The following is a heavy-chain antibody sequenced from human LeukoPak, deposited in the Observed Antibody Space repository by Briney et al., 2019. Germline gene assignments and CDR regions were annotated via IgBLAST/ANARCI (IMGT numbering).Heavy chain of an antibody. V-gene: IGHV3-21*01. D-gene: IGHD3-3*01. CDR3: ARVQHDFWSGYFYYYYGMDV. CDR1: GFTFSSYS. J-gene: IGHJ6*02. Sequence: SGGSLRLSCAASGFTFSSYSMNWVRQAPGKGLEWVSSISSSSSYIYYADSVKGRFTISRDNAKNSLYLQMNSLRAEDTAVYYCARVQHDFWSGYFYYYYGMDVWGQGTTVTVSS. CDR2: ISSSSSYI.